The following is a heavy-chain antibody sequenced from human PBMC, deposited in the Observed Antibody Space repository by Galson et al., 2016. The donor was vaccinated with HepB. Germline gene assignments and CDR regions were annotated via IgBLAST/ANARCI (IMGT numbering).Heavy chain of an antibody. CDR3: ATRYCSGGSCYSAAPGYWYFDL. J-gene: IGHJ2*01. V-gene: IGHV3-48*02. D-gene: IGHD2-15*01. Sequence: SLRLSCAASGFTFNTYSMIWVRQAPGKGLDWVSSISSSSSSIYYADSVKGRFTISRDNAKNSLYLQMNSLRDEDTAVYYCATRYCSGGSCYSAAPGYWYFDLWG. CDR2: ISSSSSSI. CDR1: GFTFNTYS.